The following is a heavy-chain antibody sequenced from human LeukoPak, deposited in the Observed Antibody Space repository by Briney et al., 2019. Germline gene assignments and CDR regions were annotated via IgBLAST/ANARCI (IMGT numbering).Heavy chain of an antibody. D-gene: IGHD6-13*01. J-gene: IGHJ4*02. CDR1: GGSVSSYY. Sequence: SETLSLTCTDSGGSVSSYYWTWIRQPPGKGLEWIGDNYYSRSANYNPSLKSRVTISVDTSTNQFALGLSSVTAADTAEYYCARVSSPPVIDYWGQGTLVTVSS. CDR2: NYYSRSA. CDR3: ARVSSPPVIDY. V-gene: IGHV4-59*08.